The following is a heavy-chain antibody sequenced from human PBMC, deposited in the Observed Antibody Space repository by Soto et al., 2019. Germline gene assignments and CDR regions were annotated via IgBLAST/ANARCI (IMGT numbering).Heavy chain of an antibody. CDR2: ISSSSSTL. V-gene: IGHV3-48*01. Sequence: PGGSLRLSCAASGFTFSGYSMNWVRQAPGKGLEWVSYISSSSSTLYYADSVKGRFTISRDNAKNSLYLQMNSLTAEDTAVYYCARIRSYGYYYYGMDVWGQGTTVTVSS. J-gene: IGHJ6*01. D-gene: IGHD3-16*01. CDR1: GFTFSGYS. CDR3: ARIRSYGYYYYGMDV.